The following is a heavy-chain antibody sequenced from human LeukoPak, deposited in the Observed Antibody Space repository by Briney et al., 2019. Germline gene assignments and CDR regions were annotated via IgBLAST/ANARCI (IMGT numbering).Heavy chain of an antibody. D-gene: IGHD2-2*02. J-gene: IGHJ4*02. Sequence: GGSLRLSCVASGFTFSTGFTFSSYWMHWVRQAPGKGLVWVSGINSDGSSRRYADSVKGRFTISRDNAKNRMYLQMNSLRAEDTAVYYCVGDDYTGGQGTLVTVSS. CDR2: INSDGSSR. CDR1: GFTFSTGFTFSSYW. CDR3: VGDDYT. V-gene: IGHV3-74*01.